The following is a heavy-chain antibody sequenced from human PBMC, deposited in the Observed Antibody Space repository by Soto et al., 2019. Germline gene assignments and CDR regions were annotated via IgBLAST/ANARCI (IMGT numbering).Heavy chain of an antibody. CDR1: GYTFTTYA. CDR3: ARDRGDEPFDY. Sequence: ASVKVSCKASGYTFTTYAMHWVRQAPGQRLEWMGWINAGNGNTEYSQRFQGRVTITSDTSASTAYMELSSLRSEDTAVYYCARDRGDEPFDYWGQGTLVTVSS. CDR2: INAGNGNT. J-gene: IGHJ4*02. D-gene: IGHD2-21*02. V-gene: IGHV1-3*01.